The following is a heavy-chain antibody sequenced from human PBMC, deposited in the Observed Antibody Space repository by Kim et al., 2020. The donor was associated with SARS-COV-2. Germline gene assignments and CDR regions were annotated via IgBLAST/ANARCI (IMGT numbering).Heavy chain of an antibody. CDR3: AREKYFDWPFDY. CDR1: GFTFSSYG. V-gene: IGHV3-33*01. CDR2: IWYDGSNK. Sequence: GGSLRLSCAASGFTFSSYGMHWVRQAPGKGLEWVAVIWYDGSNKYYADSVKGRFTISRDNSKNTLYLQMNSLRAEDTAVYYCAREKYFDWPFDYWGQGTLVTVSS. J-gene: IGHJ4*02. D-gene: IGHD3-9*01.